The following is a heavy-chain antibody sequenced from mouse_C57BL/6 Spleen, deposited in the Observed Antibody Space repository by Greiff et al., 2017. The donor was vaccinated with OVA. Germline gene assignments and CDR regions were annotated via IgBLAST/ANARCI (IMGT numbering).Heavy chain of an antibody. CDR2: ISYDGSN. V-gene: IGHV3-6*01. J-gene: IGHJ4*01. CDR1: GYSITSGYY. Sequence: DVKLQESGPGLVKPSQSLSLTCSVTGYSITSGYYWNWIRQFPGNKLEWMGYISYDGSNNYNPSLKNRISITRDTSKNQFFLKLNSVTTEDTATYYCARGSIYYDYAYAMDYWGQGTSVTVSS. CDR3: ARGSIYYDYAYAMDY. D-gene: IGHD2-4*01.